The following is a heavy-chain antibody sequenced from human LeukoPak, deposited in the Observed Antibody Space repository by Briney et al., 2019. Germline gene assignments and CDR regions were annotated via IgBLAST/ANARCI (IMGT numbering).Heavy chain of an antibody. Sequence: PSQTLSLTCTVSGGSISSGGYYWSWIRQHPGKGLEWIGYIYYSGSTYYNPSLKSRVTISVDTSKNQFSLKLSSVTAADTAVYYCARVLSPHYYGSSGYYADDAFDIWGQGTMVTVSS. CDR3: ARVLSPHYYGSSGYYADDAFDI. V-gene: IGHV4-31*03. CDR1: GGSISSGGYY. J-gene: IGHJ3*02. D-gene: IGHD3-22*01. CDR2: IYYSGST.